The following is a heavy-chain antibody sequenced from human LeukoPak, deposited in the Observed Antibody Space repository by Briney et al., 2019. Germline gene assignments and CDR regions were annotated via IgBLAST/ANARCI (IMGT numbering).Heavy chain of an antibody. CDR2: IYTSGNT. D-gene: IGHD5-18*01. CDR1: GGSISNYY. V-gene: IGHV4-4*07. Sequence: SEXLSLTCTVSGGSISNYYWSWIRQPAGKGLEWIGRIYTSGNTNYNPSLQRRVTMSVDPSKNQFSLKLSSVTAADTAVYYCARERGYSYGYPFDYWGQGTLVTVSS. J-gene: IGHJ4*02. CDR3: ARERGYSYGYPFDY.